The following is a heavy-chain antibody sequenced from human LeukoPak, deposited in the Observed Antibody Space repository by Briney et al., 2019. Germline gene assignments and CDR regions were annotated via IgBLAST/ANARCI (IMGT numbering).Heavy chain of an antibody. CDR3: ARGKVGGTAYYFDY. V-gene: IGHV1-8*01. CDR1: GYTFTSYD. Sequence: ASVKVSCKASGYTFTSYDINWVRQATGQGLEWMGWMNPNSGNTSYAQKFQGRVTMTRNTSTSTAYMELSSLRSEDTAVYYCARGKVGGTAYYFDYWGQGNLVTVSS. D-gene: IGHD1-26*01. J-gene: IGHJ4*02. CDR2: MNPNSGNT.